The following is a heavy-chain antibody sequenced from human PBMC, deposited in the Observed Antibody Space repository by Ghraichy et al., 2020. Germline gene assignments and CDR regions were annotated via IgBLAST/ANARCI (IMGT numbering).Heavy chain of an antibody. V-gene: IGHV4-39*01. Sequence: SQTLSLTCNVSGASIRRSGYYWGWLRQPPGKGLEWIGSIFSTGTTQYNPSLKSRLTMSVDTSKNQFSFHLTSLTATDTAMYYCASPKDNSGSIYKTWGPGILVTVSS. CDR1: GASIRRSGYY. J-gene: IGHJ4*02. CDR2: IFSTGTT. D-gene: IGHD6-19*01. CDR3: ASPKDNSGSIYKT.